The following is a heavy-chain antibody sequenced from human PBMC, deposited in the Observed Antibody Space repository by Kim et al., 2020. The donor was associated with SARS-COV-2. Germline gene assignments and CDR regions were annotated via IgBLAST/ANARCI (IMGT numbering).Heavy chain of an antibody. D-gene: IGHD5-18*01. J-gene: IGHJ6*02. CDR3: ARGDTVVASRYYYAMDV. Sequence: VKVSCKASGYTFTGYNIHWVRQAPGQGLEWMAWIDINSGGTNYAQKFQDRVTMTRDTSINTTYMELRSLRSDDTAPYFCARGDTVVASRYYYAMDVWGQGTTVTVSS. V-gene: IGHV1-2*02. CDR1: GYTFTGYN. CDR2: IDINSGGT.